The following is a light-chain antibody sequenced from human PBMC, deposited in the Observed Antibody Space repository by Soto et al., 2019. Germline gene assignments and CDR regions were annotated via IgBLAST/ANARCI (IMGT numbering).Light chain of an antibody. Sequence: DIQMTQSPSSVTASVGDRVTITCRASQDIITWLAWYQQKPGKAPNLLIYTASNLQSGVPSRFSGSGSGTHFTLTISSLRPEDFGTYYCQQTDSFPITFGQGTRLEIK. CDR3: QQTDSFPIT. CDR2: TAS. CDR1: QDIITW. V-gene: IGKV1-12*01. J-gene: IGKJ5*01.